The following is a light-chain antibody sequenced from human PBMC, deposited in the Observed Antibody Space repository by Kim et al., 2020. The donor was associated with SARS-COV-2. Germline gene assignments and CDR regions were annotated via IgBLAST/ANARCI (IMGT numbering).Light chain of an antibody. V-gene: IGLV3-1*01. CDR1: KLGHKF. CDR3: QAWDSTTAEV. CDR2: QDS. J-gene: IGLJ3*02. Sequence: SYELTQPPSVSVSPGQTASITCSGDKLGHKFASWYQQKPGQSPVLVIYQDSKRPSGIPERFSGSNSGNTATLTISGTQAMDEADYYCQAWDSTTAEVFGGGTQLT.